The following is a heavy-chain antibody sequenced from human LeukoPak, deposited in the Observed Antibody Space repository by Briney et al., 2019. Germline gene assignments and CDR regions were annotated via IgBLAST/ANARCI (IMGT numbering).Heavy chain of an antibody. V-gene: IGHV3-53*01. CDR1: GFTVSSNY. CDR2: IYSGGST. Sequence: GGSLRLSCAASGFTVSSNYMSWVRQAPGKGLEWVSVIYSGGSTYYADSVKGRFTISRDNSKNTLYLQMNSLRAEDTAVYYCARVYCSSTSCSNFDYWGQGTLVTVSS. J-gene: IGHJ4*02. D-gene: IGHD2-2*01. CDR3: ARVYCSSTSCSNFDY.